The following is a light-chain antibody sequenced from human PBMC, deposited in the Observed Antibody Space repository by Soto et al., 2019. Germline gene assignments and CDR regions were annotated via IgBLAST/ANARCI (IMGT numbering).Light chain of an antibody. CDR2: GAS. CDR1: QIVSTT. CDR3: QQYNSWPPWT. V-gene: IGKV3-15*01. Sequence: EIVLTQSKATLSFSPGERATLSCRASQIVSTTLAWYQQRPGQSPRLLIYGASTRATGIPARFSGSGSGTEFTLTISSLQSEDFAVYYCQQYNSWPPWTFGQGTKVDIK. J-gene: IGKJ1*01.